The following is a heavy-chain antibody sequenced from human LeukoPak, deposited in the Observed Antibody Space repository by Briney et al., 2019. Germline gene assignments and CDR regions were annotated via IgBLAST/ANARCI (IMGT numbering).Heavy chain of an antibody. CDR2: ISSSGSTI. D-gene: IGHD6-19*01. J-gene: IGHJ4*02. Sequence: PGGSLRLSCAASGFTFSDYYMSWIRQAPGKGLEWVSYISSSGSTIYYADSVKGRFTISRDNAKNSLYLQMNSLKAEDTAVYYCARDDEAVAGRYVDYWGQGTLVTVSS. V-gene: IGHV3-11*01. CDR3: ARDDEAVAGRYVDY. CDR1: GFTFSDYY.